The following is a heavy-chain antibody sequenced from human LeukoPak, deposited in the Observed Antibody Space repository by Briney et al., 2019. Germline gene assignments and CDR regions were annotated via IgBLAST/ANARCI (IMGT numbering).Heavy chain of an antibody. J-gene: IGHJ6*03. D-gene: IGHD6-13*01. Sequence: GESLSLTCTASGFTFSGCWMHWVRKGQGAGKVLVSGISNSGKRTDYAGSADGRFTISRDNDENTLYLETNTLRADDTAVYYCAREAAGRGNYYMDVWGKGTTVTVSS. CDR1: GFTFSGCW. V-gene: IGHV3-74*01. CDR3: AREAAGRGNYYMDV. CDR2: ISNSGKRT.